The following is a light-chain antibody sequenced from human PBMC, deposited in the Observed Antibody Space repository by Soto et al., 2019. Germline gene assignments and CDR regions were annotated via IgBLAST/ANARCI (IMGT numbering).Light chain of an antibody. J-gene: IGKJ3*01. CDR1: QGMSSY. V-gene: IGKV1-9*01. Sequence: DIQLTQSPSFLSASVGDRVTITCRASQGMSSYLAWYQQKPGKAPKLLIYAASTLQSGVPSRFSGSGSGTEFTLTISSLQPEDFATYYCQQLNTYPRFPFGPGTKVDIK. CDR3: QQLNTYPRFP. CDR2: AAS.